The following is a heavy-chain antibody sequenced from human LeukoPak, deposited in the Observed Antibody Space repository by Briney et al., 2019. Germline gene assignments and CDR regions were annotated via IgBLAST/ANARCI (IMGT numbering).Heavy chain of an antibody. Sequence: SVTVSCKASGYTFSSYGISWVRQAPGQGLEWMGWISAYNGNTNYAQKFQGRVTMTTDTSTSTAYMELRSLRSDDTAVYYCARYRIAVPADFDYWGQGTRAPFSS. V-gene: IGHV1-18*01. J-gene: IGHJ4*02. CDR1: GYTFSSYG. CDR3: ARYRIAVPADFDY. D-gene: IGHD6-19*01. CDR2: ISAYNGNT.